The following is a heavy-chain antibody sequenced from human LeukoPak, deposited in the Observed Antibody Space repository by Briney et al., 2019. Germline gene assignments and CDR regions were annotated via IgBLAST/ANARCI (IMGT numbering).Heavy chain of an antibody. J-gene: IGHJ4*02. D-gene: IGHD3-22*01. CDR3: ARDMMGGDSSGYTDY. V-gene: IGHV4-59*12. CDR2: IYYSGST. Sequence: PSETLSLTCTVSGGSISSYYWSWIRQPPGKGLEWIGYIYYSGSTYYNPSLKSRVTIPVDTSKNQFSLKLSSVTAADTAVYYCARDMMGGDSSGYTDYWGQGTLVTVSS. CDR1: GGSISSYY.